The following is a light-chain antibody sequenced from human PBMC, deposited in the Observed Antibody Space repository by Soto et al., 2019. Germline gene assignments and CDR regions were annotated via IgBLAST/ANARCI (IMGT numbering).Light chain of an antibody. CDR2: GAS. CDR1: QSVTSTY. J-gene: IGKJ3*01. V-gene: IGKV3-20*01. CDR3: QQYHSLPTP. Sequence: EIVLTQSPGTLSLSPGERATLSCRASQSVTSTYLAWYQQKPGQPPRLLIYGASDRATGIPDRFSGSGSGTDFALTISRLEPEDFTVYYCQQYHSLPTPFGPGTKVDI.